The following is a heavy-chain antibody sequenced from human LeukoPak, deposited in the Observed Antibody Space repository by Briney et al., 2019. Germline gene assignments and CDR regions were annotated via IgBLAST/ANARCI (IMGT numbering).Heavy chain of an antibody. V-gene: IGHV3-74*01. CDR1: GFTFNNYC. CDR2: INGDGSNT. D-gene: IGHD3-10*01. Sequence: GGSLRLSCAASGFTFNNYCMHWVRQAPGKGPVWVSRINGDGSNTHSADSVKGRFTISRDNAEKSLFLQVSSLRADDTAVYYCATEDWFRFDSWGQGTLLTVSS. J-gene: IGHJ4*02. CDR3: ATEDWFRFDS.